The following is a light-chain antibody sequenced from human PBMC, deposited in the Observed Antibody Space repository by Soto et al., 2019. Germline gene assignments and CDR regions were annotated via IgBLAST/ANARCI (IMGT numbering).Light chain of an antibody. CDR2: SNN. J-gene: IGLJ1*01. CDR3: AACDDNLSTYV. V-gene: IGLV1-47*02. Sequence: QSVLTQPPSASGTPGQRVSISCSGYSSSIGTNFVYWYQQLPGTAPKVLIHSNNQRPSGVPDRFSGSKSGTSASLAISGLRSEDEADYYCAACDDNLSTYVFGSGTNVTVL. CDR1: SSSIGTNF.